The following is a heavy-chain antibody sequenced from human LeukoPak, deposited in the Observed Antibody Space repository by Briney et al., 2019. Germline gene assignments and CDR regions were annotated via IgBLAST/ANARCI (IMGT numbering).Heavy chain of an antibody. D-gene: IGHD1-26*01. V-gene: IGHV1-46*01. CDR2: INPSGGST. CDR1: GYTFTSYY. Sequence: GASVKVSCKASGYTFTSYYMHWVRQAPGQGLEWMGIINPSGGSTSYAQKFQGRVTMTRDMSTSTVFMRLSSLRSEDTAVYYCAIVMGAALFDYWGQGTLVTVCS. CDR3: AIVMGAALFDY. J-gene: IGHJ4*02.